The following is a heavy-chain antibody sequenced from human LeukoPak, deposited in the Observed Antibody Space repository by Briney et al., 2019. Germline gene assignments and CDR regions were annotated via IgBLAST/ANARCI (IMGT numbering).Heavy chain of an antibody. CDR3: ARVEAYYGSGRYQYYYYGMDV. J-gene: IGHJ6*02. CDR2: IYYSGST. D-gene: IGHD3-10*01. V-gene: IGHV4-59*01. CDR1: GGSISSYY. Sequence: PSETLSLTCTVAGGSISSYYWSWIRQPPGQGLEGIGYIYYSGSTTYNPSLKSRVTISVDTSKNHFSLRLSSVPAADAAVHYCARVEAYYGSGRYQYYYYGMDVWGQGTTATVSS.